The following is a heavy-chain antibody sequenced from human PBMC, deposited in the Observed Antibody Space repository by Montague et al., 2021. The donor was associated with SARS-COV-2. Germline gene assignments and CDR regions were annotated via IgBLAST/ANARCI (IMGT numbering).Heavy chain of an antibody. J-gene: IGHJ3*01. V-gene: IGHV4-59*01. CDR2: TFYSGST. CDR1: GDSINNYY. D-gene: IGHD5-24*01. Sequence: SETLSLTCTVSGDSINNYYWSWIRQPPGKGLEWIGNTFYSGSTMYNPSLKSRVTISVDTSKNQFSLNLSSVTAADPAVYFCARLSGYNPFDAFDLWGQGQWSPSL. CDR3: ARLSGYNPFDAFDL.